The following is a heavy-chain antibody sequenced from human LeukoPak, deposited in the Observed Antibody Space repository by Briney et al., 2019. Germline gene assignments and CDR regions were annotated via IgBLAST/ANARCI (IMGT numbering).Heavy chain of an antibody. V-gene: IGHV1-18*01. CDR3: ARTDSSGWYGDY. D-gene: IGHD6-19*01. CDR1: GYTFTSYD. J-gene: IGHJ4*02. CDR2: ISAYNGNT. Sequence: GASVKVSCKASGYTFTSYDINWVRQATGQGLEWMGWISAYNGNTNYAQKLQGRVTMTTDTSTSTAYMELRSLRSDDTAVYYCARTDSSGWYGDYWGQGTLVTVSS.